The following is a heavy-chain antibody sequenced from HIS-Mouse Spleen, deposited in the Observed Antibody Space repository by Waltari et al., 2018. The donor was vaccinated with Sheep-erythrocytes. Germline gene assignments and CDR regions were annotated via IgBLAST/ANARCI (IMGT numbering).Heavy chain of an antibody. CDR1: GGSISSSSYY. J-gene: IGHJ4*02. D-gene: IGHD3-3*01. CDR3: ARDEGTYYDFWSGYPPSYYFDY. CDR2: IYYSGST. V-gene: IGHV4-39*07. Sequence: QLQLQESGPGLVKPSETLSLTCTVSGGSISSSSYYWGWIRQPPGKGLEWIGSIYYSGSTYYHPSLKSRVTISVDTSKNQFSLKLSSVTAADTAVYYCARDEGTYYDFWSGYPPSYYFDYWGQGTLVTVSS.